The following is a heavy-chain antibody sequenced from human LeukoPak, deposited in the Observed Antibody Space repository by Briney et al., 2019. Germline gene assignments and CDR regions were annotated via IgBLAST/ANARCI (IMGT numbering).Heavy chain of an antibody. V-gene: IGHV3-30*18. D-gene: IGHD6-13*01. CDR3: ANTGIAAAPADYYFDY. CDR2: ISYDGSDK. CDR1: GFIFNTYG. J-gene: IGHJ4*02. Sequence: PGGSLRLSCAASGFIFNTYGMHWVRQAPGKGLEWVAVISYDGSDKYYADSVKGRFTLSRDNSKNTLYLQMNSLRAEDTAVYYCANTGIAAAPADYYFDYWGQGTLVTVSS.